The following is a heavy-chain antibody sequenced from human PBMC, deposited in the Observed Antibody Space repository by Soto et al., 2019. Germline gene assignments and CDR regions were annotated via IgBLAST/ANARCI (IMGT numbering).Heavy chain of an antibody. CDR1: GFTFSSYA. CDR2: ISYDGSNK. V-gene: IGHV3-30-3*01. Sequence: GGSLRLSCAASGFTFSSYAMHWVRQAPGKGLEWVAVISYDGSNKYYADSVKGRFTISRDNSKNTLYLQMNSLRAEDTAVYYCARESWTFSGSHSGYYYYYGMDVWGQGTTVTVSS. D-gene: IGHD1-26*01. CDR3: ARESWTFSGSHSGYYYYYGMDV. J-gene: IGHJ6*02.